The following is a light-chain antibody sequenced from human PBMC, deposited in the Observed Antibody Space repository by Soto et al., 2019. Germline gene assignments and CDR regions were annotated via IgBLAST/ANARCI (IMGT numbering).Light chain of an antibody. CDR3: QQYGKSAMFT. CDR1: QSVSSSY. V-gene: IGKV3-20*01. CDR2: GAS. J-gene: IGKJ2*01. Sequence: EIVLTQSPGTLSLSPGDRATLSCRASQSVSSSYLTWYQQKPGQAPSLLIYGASNRPTGIPDRFSGGGSGTDFTLTISSLEPDDFAVYYCQQYGKSAMFTFGQGTKLEIK.